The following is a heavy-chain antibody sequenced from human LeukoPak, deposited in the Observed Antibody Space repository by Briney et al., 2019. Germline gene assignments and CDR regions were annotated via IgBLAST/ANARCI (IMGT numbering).Heavy chain of an antibody. CDR3: ARRWDSWFDP. D-gene: IGHD1-26*01. J-gene: IGHJ5*02. CDR2: IYYSGST. Sequence: PSETLSLTCTVSGGSISSSNYYWGWIRQPPGKGLEWIGSIYYSGSTYYNPSLKSRVTISVDTSKNQFSLKLSSVTAADTAVYYCARRWDSWFDPWGQGTLVTVSS. CDR1: GGSISSSNYY. V-gene: IGHV4-39*01.